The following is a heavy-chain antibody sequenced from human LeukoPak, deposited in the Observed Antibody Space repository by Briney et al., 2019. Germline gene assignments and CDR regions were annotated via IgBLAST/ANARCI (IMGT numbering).Heavy chain of an antibody. CDR1: GGTFSSYA. J-gene: IGHJ5*02. CDR3: ARDSLGVNWFDP. CDR2: IIPIFGTA. D-gene: IGHD2-8*01. Sequence: GSSVKVSCKASGGTFSSYAISWVRQAPGQGLEWMGGIIPIFGTANYAQKFQGRVTITADKSTSTAYMELSSLRSEDTAVYYCARDSLGVNWFDPWGQGTLVTVSS. V-gene: IGHV1-69*06.